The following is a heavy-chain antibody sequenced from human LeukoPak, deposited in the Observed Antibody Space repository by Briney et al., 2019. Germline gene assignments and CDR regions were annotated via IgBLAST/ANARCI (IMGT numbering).Heavy chain of an antibody. V-gene: IGHV3-43*01. CDR1: GFTFDDDT. CDR3: ASEVGYRSLGY. J-gene: IGHJ4*02. Sequence: GGSLRLSCAASGFTFDDDTMHWVRQTPGRGLEWVSFITWKSHRTHYADSVRGRFTVSRDNSKDSLYLQMNSLRTEDTGLYHCASEVGYRSLGYLGQGTLVTVSS. CDR2: ITWKSHRT. D-gene: IGHD3-3*01.